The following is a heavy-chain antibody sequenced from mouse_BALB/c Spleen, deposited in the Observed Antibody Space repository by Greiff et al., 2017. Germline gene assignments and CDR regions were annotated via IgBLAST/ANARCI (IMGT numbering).Heavy chain of an antibody. V-gene: IGHV2-6-7*01. CDR2: IWGDGST. J-gene: IGHJ4*01. D-gene: IGHD2-1*01. CDR3: ARDWGGYGNYWYAMDY. CDR1: GFSLTGYG. Sequence: QVQLKESGPGLVAPSQSLSITCTVSGFSLTGYGVNWVRQPPGKGLEWLGMIWGDGSTDYNSALKSRLSISKDNSKSQVFLKMNSLQTDDTARYYCARDWGGYGNYWYAMDYWGQGTSVTVSS.